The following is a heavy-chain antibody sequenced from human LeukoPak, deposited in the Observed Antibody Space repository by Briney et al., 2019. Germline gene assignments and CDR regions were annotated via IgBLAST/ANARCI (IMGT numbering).Heavy chain of an antibody. V-gene: IGHV3-30-3*01. J-gene: IGHJ5*02. CDR1: RFSFSSYA. CDR3: ARENDYYDRTLDP. D-gene: IGHD3-22*01. Sequence: GGSLRLSCAASRFSFSSYAMHWVRQAPGKGLEWVAVISYDGSNKYYADSVKGRFTISRDNSKNTLYLQMNSLRAEDTAVYYCARENDYYDRTLDPWGQGTLVTVSS. CDR2: ISYDGSNK.